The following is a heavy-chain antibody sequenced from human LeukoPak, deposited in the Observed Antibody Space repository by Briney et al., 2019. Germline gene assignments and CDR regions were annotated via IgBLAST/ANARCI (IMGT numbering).Heavy chain of an antibody. CDR2: INWNGGST. Sequence: GGSLRLSCAASGFTFDDYGMSWVRQAPGKGLEWVSGINWNGGSTGYADSVKGRSTISRDNAKNSLYLQMNSLRAEDTALYYCARGARGVSGYYFDFWGQGTLVTVSS. J-gene: IGHJ4*02. D-gene: IGHD3-10*01. V-gene: IGHV3-20*04. CDR3: ARGARGVSGYYFDF. CDR1: GFTFDDYG.